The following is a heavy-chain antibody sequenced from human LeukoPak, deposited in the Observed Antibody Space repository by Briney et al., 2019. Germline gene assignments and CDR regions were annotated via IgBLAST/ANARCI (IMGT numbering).Heavy chain of an antibody. V-gene: IGHV3-74*03. CDR3: ARDMVSDSSGPYRFGLGV. D-gene: IGHD6-19*01. Sequence: GGSLRLSCAASGFTFSSYWMYWVRQVPGKGLVWVSRIRTDGTDITYADSVKGRFTISRDNAENTRYLQMNSLRAEDTAIYYCARDMVSDSSGPYRFGLGVWGRGTTVTVSS. CDR2: IRTDGTDI. J-gene: IGHJ6*02. CDR1: GFTFSSYW.